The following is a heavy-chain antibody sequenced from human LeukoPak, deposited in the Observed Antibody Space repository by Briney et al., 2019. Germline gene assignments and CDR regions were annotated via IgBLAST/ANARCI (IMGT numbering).Heavy chain of an antibody. Sequence: GGSLRLSCAASGFSVSRNYMSWVRQAPGKGLEWVSGIYSGGSTYYADSVKGRFTISRDNSKNTLFPQMNSLRAEDTAVYYCARAEQWPPTYWGQGTLVTVSS. CDR2: IYSGGST. D-gene: IGHD6-19*01. CDR1: GFSVSRNY. V-gene: IGHV3-53*01. CDR3: ARAEQWPPTY. J-gene: IGHJ4*02.